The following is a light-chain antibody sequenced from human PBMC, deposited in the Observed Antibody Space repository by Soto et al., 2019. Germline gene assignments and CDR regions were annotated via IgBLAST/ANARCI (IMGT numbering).Light chain of an antibody. CDR1: QTVTSSY. CDR3: QHYGNSAIT. Sequence: EIVLTQSPGTLSLSPGERATLSCRASQTVTSSYLVWYQQKPGQAPRLLIYGASSRATGTPDRFSGSGSGTDFTLTISRLEPEDFAVDDGQHYGNSAITFGQGTRLEIK. J-gene: IGKJ5*01. CDR2: GAS. V-gene: IGKV3-20*01.